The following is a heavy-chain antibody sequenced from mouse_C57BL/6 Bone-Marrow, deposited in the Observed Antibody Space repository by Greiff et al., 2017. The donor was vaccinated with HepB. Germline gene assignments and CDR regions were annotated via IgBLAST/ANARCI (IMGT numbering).Heavy chain of an antibody. CDR3: ARAGSSSYFDY. Sequence: EVQRVESGPGMVKPSQSLSLTCTVTGYSITSGYDWHWIRHFPGNKLEWMGYISYSGSTNYNPSLKSRISITHDTSKNHFFLKLNSVTTEDTATYYCARAGSSSYFDYWGQGTTLTVSS. CDR1: GYSITSGYD. V-gene: IGHV3-1*01. D-gene: IGHD1-1*01. CDR2: ISYSGST. J-gene: IGHJ2*01.